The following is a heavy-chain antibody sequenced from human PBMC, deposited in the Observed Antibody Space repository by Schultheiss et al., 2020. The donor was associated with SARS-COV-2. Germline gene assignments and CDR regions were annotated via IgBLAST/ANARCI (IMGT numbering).Heavy chain of an antibody. CDR3: ARESVTADD. CDR2: ITGAGGST. D-gene: IGHD2-21*02. V-gene: IGHV3-23*01. J-gene: IGHJ4*02. Sequence: GVLKISCAASAFTFNNYAMNWVRQAPGKGLEWVSSITGAGGSTFYADSVKGRFTISRDNAKNSLYLQMNSLRAEDTAVYYCARESVTADDWGQGTLVTVSS. CDR1: AFTFNNYA.